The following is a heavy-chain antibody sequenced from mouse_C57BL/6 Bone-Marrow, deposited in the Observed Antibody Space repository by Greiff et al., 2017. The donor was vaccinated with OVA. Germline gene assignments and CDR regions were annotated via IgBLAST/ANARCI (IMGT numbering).Heavy chain of an antibody. CDR3: ASPSSITTVVDYYAMDY. CDR2: IWSGGST. V-gene: IGHV2-2*01. Sequence: VQLQQSGPGLVQPSQSLSITCTVSGFSLTSYGVHWVRQSPGKGLAWLGVIWSGGSTDYNAAFISRLSISKDNSKSQVFFKMNILQADDTAIYYCASPSSITTVVDYYAMDYWGQGTSVTVSS. CDR1: GFSLTSYG. J-gene: IGHJ4*01. D-gene: IGHD1-1*01.